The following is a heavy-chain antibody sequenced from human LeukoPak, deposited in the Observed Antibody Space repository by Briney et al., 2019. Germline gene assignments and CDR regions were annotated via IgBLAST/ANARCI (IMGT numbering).Heavy chain of an antibody. J-gene: IGHJ4*02. CDR3: ASLTAPTTGY. D-gene: IGHD5-18*01. Sequence: GGSLRLSCAVSGLTFSTFAMSWVRQALGKGQEWVSSISGRTSGTYYAVAVKGRFTISRDNSKNTLFLQRNRLRAEDTAVYYCASLTAPTTGYWGQGTLVTVSS. V-gene: IGHV3-23*01. CDR1: GLTFSTFA. CDR2: ISGRTSGT.